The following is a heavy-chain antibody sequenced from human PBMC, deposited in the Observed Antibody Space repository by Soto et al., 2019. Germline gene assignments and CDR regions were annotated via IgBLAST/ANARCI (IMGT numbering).Heavy chain of an antibody. CDR3: ARDFGGFGELPKNYYYYGMDV. Sequence: SETLSLTCTVSGGSISSYYWSWIRQPPGKGLEWIGYIYYSGSTNYNPSLKSRVTISVDTSKNQFSLKLSSVTAADTAVYYCARDFGGFGELPKNYYYYGMDVWAQGTTVTVSS. D-gene: IGHD3-10*01. J-gene: IGHJ6*02. CDR1: GGSISSYY. CDR2: IYYSGST. V-gene: IGHV4-59*01.